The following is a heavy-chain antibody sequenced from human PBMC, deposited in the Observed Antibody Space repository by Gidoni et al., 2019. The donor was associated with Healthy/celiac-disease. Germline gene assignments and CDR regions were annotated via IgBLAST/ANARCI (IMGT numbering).Heavy chain of an antibody. Sequence: EVQLVESGGGLLKPGGSLRLPCAADGLPCSNAWMSWVRQAPGKGLGWVCRIKSKTDGGTTDYAAPVKGRFTISRDDSKNTLYLQMTSLKTEDTAVYYCTTDTLLPCITGTSYYFDYWGQGTLVTVSS. V-gene: IGHV3-15*01. CDR3: TTDTLLPCITGTSYYFDY. D-gene: IGHD1-20*01. CDR2: IKSKTDGGTT. CDR1: GLPCSNAW. J-gene: IGHJ4*02.